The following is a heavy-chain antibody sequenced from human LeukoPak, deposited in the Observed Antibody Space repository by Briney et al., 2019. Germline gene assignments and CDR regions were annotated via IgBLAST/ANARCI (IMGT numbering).Heavy chain of an antibody. CDR1: GGSISSYY. J-gene: IGHJ6*03. V-gene: IGHV4-59*01. D-gene: IGHD3-9*01. CDR2: IYYSGST. Sequence: PSETLSLTCTVSGGSISSYYWSWIRQPPGKGLEWIGYIYYSGSTNYNPSLKSRVTISVDTSKNQFSLKLSSATAADTAVYYCARVRSHYDILTGYYDPRYYYYMDVWGKGTTVTISS. CDR3: ARVRSHYDILTGYYDPRYYYYMDV.